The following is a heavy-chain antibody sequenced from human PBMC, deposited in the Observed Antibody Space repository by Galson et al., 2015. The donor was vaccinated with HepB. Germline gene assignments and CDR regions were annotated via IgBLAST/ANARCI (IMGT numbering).Heavy chain of an antibody. V-gene: IGHV3-23*01. CDR1: GFTFSSYA. CDR3: AKVGHDYSNYVYDYYYMDV. CDR2: IVGSGGST. J-gene: IGHJ6*03. Sequence: SLRLSCAASGFTFSSYAMSWVRQAPGKGLEWVSAIVGSGGSTYYADSVKGRFAISRDNSKNTLYLQMNSLRAEDTAVYYCAKVGHDYSNYVYDYYYMDVWGKGTTVTVSS. D-gene: IGHD4-11*01.